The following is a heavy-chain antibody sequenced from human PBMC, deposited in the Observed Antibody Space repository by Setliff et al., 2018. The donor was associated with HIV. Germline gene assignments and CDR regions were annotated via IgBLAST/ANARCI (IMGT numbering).Heavy chain of an antibody. CDR2: LIPLFGSA. CDR3: GRGDSLLESIVWFDR. D-gene: IGHD1-1*01. V-gene: IGHV1-69*13. J-gene: IGHJ5*02. Sequence: SGKVSCKVSGGSFSSYGFTWVRQAPGQGLEWMGGLIPLFGSANYPQKFQGRVTMTADESTRTVYMELSRLRFEDTAMYYCGRGDSLLESIVWFDRWGQGTLVTVSS. CDR1: GGSFSSYG.